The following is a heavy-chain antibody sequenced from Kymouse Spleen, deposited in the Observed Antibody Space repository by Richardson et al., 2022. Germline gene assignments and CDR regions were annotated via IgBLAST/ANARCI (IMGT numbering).Heavy chain of an antibody. D-gene: IGHD1-26*01. CDR2: INHSGST. J-gene: IGHJ5*02. V-gene: IGHV4-34*01. Sequence: QVQLQQWGAGLLKPSETLSLTCAVYGGSFSGYYWSWIRQPPGKGLEWIGEINHSGSTNYNPSLKSRVTISVDTSKNQFSLKLSSVTAADTAVYYCARSGSYYNWFDPWGQGTLVTVSS. CDR1: GGSFSGYY. CDR3: ARSGSYYNWFDP.